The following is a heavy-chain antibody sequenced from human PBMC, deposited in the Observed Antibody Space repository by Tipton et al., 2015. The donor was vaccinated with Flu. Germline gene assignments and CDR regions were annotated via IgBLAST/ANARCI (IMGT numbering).Heavy chain of an antibody. V-gene: IGHV4-30-2*01. CDR3: ARGRYCSSGTCDAFDI. Sequence: TLSLTCTVSGGSIGSFYWNWIRQPPGKGLEWIGYIYHTGRTYYNPSLKSRVTISVDRSKNQVSLMLSSVTAADTAVYYCARGRYCSSGTCDAFDIWGHGTMVTVSS. D-gene: IGHD2-15*01. CDR1: GGSIGSFY. J-gene: IGHJ3*02. CDR2: IYHTGRT.